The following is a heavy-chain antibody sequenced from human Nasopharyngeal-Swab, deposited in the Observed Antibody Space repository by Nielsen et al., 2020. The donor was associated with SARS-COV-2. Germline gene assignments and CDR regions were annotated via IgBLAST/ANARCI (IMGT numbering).Heavy chain of an antibody. CDR1: GFSVSSNY. V-gene: IGHV3-23*01. D-gene: IGHD3-9*01. CDR2: ISGSGGST. J-gene: IGHJ4*02. CDR3: AKDLTPKYYDILTGYYEIDY. Sequence: GESLKISCAASGFSVSSNYMNWVRLAPGKGLEWVSAISGSGGSTYYADSVKGRFTISRDNSKNTLYLQMNSLRAEDTAVYYCAKDLTPKYYDILTGYYEIDYWGQGTLVTVSS.